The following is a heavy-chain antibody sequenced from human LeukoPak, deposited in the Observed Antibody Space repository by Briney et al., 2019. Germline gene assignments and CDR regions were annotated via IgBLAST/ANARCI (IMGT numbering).Heavy chain of an antibody. V-gene: IGHV7-4-1*02. D-gene: IGHD3-3*01. CDR1: GYTFTSYA. J-gene: IGHJ6*02. Sequence: ASVKVSCTASGYTFTSYAMNWVRQAPGQGLEWMGWINTNTGNPTYAQGFTGRFVFSLDTSVSTAYLQISSLKAEDTAVYYCARENFGVVIIGTLQLGYYYYGMDVWGQGTTVTVSS. CDR3: ARENFGVVIIGTLQLGYYYYGMDV. CDR2: INTNTGNP.